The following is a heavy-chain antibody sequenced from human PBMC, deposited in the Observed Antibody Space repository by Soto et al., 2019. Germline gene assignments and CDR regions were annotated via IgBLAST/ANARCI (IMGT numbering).Heavy chain of an antibody. CDR1: GGSISSGDYY. CDR2: IDYSGST. Sequence: QVQLQESGPGLVKPSQTLSLTCTVSGGSISSGDYYWSWIRQPPGKGLEWIGYIDYSGSTYYNPTLGSLLTISVDTSKNQFSLKLSSVTAADTAVYYCARGGRTIFGRYFDYWGQGTLVTVSS. D-gene: IGHD3-3*01. CDR3: ARGGRTIFGRYFDY. J-gene: IGHJ4*02. V-gene: IGHV4-30-4*01.